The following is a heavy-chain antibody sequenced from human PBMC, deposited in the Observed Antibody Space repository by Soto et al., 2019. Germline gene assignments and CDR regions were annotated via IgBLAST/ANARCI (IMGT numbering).Heavy chain of an antibody. CDR2: INPNSGGT. J-gene: IGHJ6*02. V-gene: IGHV1-2*04. D-gene: IGHD5-18*01. CDR3: AREIHTAMGPPYYYYGMDV. Sequence: ASVKVSCKASGYTFTGYYMHWGRQAPGQGLEWMGWINPNSGGTNYAQKFQGWVTMTRDTSISTAYMELSRLRSDDTAVYYCAREIHTAMGPPYYYYGMDVWGQGTTVTVSS. CDR1: GYTFTGYY.